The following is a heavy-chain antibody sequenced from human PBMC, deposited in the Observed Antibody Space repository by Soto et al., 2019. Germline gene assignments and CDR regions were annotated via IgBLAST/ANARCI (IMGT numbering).Heavy chain of an antibody. J-gene: IGHJ6*02. V-gene: IGHV4-34*01. D-gene: IGHD6-6*01. Sequence: QVQLQQWGAGLLKPSETLSLTCAVYGGSFSGYYWSWIRQPPGKGLEWVGEINHSGSTNYNPSLKSRVTISVDTSKNQFSLKLSSVTAADTAVYYCASTSSSSPFTIYYYYGMDVWGQGTTVTVSS. CDR2: INHSGST. CDR1: GGSFSGYY. CDR3: ASTSSSSPFTIYYYYGMDV.